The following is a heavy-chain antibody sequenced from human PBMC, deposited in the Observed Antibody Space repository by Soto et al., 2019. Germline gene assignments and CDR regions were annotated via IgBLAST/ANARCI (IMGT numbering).Heavy chain of an antibody. D-gene: IGHD3-10*01. CDR2: IYSSGST. CDR1: GGSISNSY. J-gene: IGHJ6*02. V-gene: IGHV4-59*08. Sequence: QVQLQESGPGLVRPSVTLSLTCTVSGGSISNSYWSWIRQSPGKGLEWIGYIYSSGSTNYNPSLKSRVTISVDTSKNQFSLKLSSLIAADTAVYYCARHSPPFFYGSGPWDVWGQGTTVTVSS. CDR3: ARHSPPFFYGSGPWDV.